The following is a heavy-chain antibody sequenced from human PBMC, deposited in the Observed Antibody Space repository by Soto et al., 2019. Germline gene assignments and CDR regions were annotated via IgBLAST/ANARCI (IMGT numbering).Heavy chain of an antibody. J-gene: IGHJ3*01. CDR2: ISAYNGNT. CDR3: ARVLRSSSWSVEAS. D-gene: IGHD6-13*01. Sequence: ASAKVSCKASGYTFTSYGISWVRQAPGQGLEWMGWISAYNGNTNYAQKLQGRVTMTTDTSTSTAYMELRSLRSDDTAVYYCARVLRSSSWSVEASWGQGTMVTVSS. V-gene: IGHV1-18*01. CDR1: GYTFTSYG.